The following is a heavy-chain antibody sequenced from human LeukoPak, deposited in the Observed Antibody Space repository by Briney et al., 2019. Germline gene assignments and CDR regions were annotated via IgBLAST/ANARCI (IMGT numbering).Heavy chain of an antibody. Sequence: GGSLRLSCAASGFTVSSNYMSWVRQAPGKGLEWVSVIYSGGSTYYADSVRGRFTISRDNSKNTLYLQMNSLRAEDTAVYYCARGVWYDYTDYYYYYGMDVWGQGTTVTVSS. V-gene: IGHV3-53*01. CDR1: GFTVSSNY. CDR2: IYSGGST. J-gene: IGHJ6*02. CDR3: ARGVWYDYTDYYYYYGMDV. D-gene: IGHD3-3*01.